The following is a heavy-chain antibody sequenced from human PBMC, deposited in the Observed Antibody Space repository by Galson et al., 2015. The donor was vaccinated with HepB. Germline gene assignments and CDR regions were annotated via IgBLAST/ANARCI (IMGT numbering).Heavy chain of an antibody. CDR3: ARDGYEELWFGEANWFDP. J-gene: IGHJ5*02. V-gene: IGHV1-69*13. Sequence: SVKVSCKASGGTFSSYAISWVRQAPGQGLEWMGGIIPIFGTANYAQKFQGRVTITADESTSTAYMELSSLRSEDTAVYYCARDGYEELWFGEANWFDPWGQGTLVTVSS. CDR2: IIPIFGTA. CDR1: GGTFSSYA. D-gene: IGHD3-10*01.